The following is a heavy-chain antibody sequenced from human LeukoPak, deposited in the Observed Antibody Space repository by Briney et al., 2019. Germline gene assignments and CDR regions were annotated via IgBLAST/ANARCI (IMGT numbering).Heavy chain of an antibody. D-gene: IGHD3-22*01. V-gene: IGHV3-30*18. Sequence: PGRSLRLSCAASGFTFSSYGMHWVRQAPGKGLEWVAVISYDGSNKYYADPVKGRFTISRDNSKNTLYLQMNSLRAEDTAVYYCAKDYYDSSGYYGYWGQGTLVTVSS. CDR1: GFTFSSYG. CDR2: ISYDGSNK. J-gene: IGHJ4*02. CDR3: AKDYYDSSGYYGY.